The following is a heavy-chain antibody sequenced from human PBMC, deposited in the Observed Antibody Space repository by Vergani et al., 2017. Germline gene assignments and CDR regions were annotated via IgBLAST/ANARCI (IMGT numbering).Heavy chain of an antibody. CDR2: ISYDGSNK. CDR1: GFTFSSYG. Sequence: VQLLESGGGVVQPGRSLRLSCAASGFTFSSYGMHWVRQAPGKGLEWVAVISYDGSNKYYADSVKGRFTISRDNSKNTLYLQMNSLRAEDTAVYYCARGGYSGYEFPGYWGQGTLVTVSS. D-gene: IGHD5-12*01. CDR3: ARGGYSGYEFPGY. V-gene: IGHV3-30*03. J-gene: IGHJ4*02.